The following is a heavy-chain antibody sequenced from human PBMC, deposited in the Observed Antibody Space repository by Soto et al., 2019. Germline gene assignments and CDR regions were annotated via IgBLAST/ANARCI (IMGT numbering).Heavy chain of an antibody. CDR3: AKDSQSVSVSAARVYGMDV. D-gene: IGHD2-2*01. CDR1: GFIFEDFA. Sequence: EVQLVESGGGLEQPGRSLRLSCTVSGFIFEDFAMHWVRQAPGQGLEWVSTLSDSGGHTYYADSVKGRFTISRDNPKNTLYLQMNSLRAEDTAVYYCAKDSQSVSVSAARVYGMDVWGQGTTVTVSS. V-gene: IGHV3-23*04. CDR2: LSDSGGHT. J-gene: IGHJ6*02.